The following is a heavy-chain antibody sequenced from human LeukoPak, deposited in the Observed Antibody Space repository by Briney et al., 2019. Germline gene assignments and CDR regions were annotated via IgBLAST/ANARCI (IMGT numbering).Heavy chain of an antibody. CDR1: GFTFRDSA. CDR2: ISWNSDNI. D-gene: IGHD6-19*01. Sequence: GRSLRLSCAASGFTFRDSAMHWVRQVPGKGLEWVSSISWNSDNIDYVDSVKGRFTISRDNAKNSLYLQMSSLRAEDTAVYYCAREKQWFFFDYWGQGTLVTVSS. V-gene: IGHV3-9*01. J-gene: IGHJ4*02. CDR3: AREKQWFFFDY.